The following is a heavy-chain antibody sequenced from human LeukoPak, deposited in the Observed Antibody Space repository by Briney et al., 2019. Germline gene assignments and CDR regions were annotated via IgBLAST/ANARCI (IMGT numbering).Heavy chain of an antibody. CDR1: GFTFSSYG. CDR3: ARTYYYGSGSRYNWFDP. V-gene: IGHV4-38-2*01. D-gene: IGHD3-10*01. Sequence: GSLRLSCAASGFTFSSYGMHWVRQAPGKGLEWIGSIYHSGSTYYNPSLKSRVTISVDTSKNQFSLKLSSVTAADTAVYYCARTYYYGSGSRYNWFDPWGQGTLVTVSS. CDR2: IYHSGST. J-gene: IGHJ5*02.